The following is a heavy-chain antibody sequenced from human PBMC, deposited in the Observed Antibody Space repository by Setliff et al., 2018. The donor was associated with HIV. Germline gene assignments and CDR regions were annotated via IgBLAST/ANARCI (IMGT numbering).Heavy chain of an antibody. CDR1: GGSSRNYA. Sequence: SVKVSCKASGGSSRNYAINWVRQAPGQGLEWMGGIIPLLGTPNYAHKFQGSVTITADKYSSTVYMELSSLRSEDSAVFYCARDRSGIAVAAPDAFDVWGQGTMVTVSS. CDR3: ARDRSGIAVAAPDAFDV. J-gene: IGHJ3*01. CDR2: IIPLLGTP. V-gene: IGHV1-69*06. D-gene: IGHD6-19*01.